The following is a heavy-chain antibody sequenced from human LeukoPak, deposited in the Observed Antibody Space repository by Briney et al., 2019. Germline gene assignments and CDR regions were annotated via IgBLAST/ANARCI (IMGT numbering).Heavy chain of an antibody. V-gene: IGHV3-30*04. CDR1: GFTFSSYD. Sequence: GGSLRLSCAASGFTFSSYDMHWFRQAPGKGLEWVAVISYDGTNKNYTDSVKGRFTISRDNSKNTLYLQMNSLRAEDTAVYFCARVRPAVGYYYGMDVWGKGTTVTVSS. D-gene: IGHD2-2*01. CDR3: ARVRPAVGYYYGMDV. CDR2: ISYDGTNK. J-gene: IGHJ6*04.